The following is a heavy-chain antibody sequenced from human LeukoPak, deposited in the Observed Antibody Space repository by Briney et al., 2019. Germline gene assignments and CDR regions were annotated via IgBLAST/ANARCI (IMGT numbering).Heavy chain of an antibody. CDR3: ARDHGGNSGLADY. D-gene: IGHD4-23*01. V-gene: IGHV4-59*01. CDR1: GGSISSYY. J-gene: IGHJ4*02. Sequence: SETLSLTCTVSGGSISSYYWRWIRQPPGKGLEWIGYIYYSGSTNYNPSLKSRVTISVDTSKNQFSLKLSSVTAADTAVYYCARDHGGNSGLADYWGQGTLATVSS. CDR2: IYYSGST.